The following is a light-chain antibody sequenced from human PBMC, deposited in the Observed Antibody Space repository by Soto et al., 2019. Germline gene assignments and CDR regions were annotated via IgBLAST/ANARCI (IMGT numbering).Light chain of an antibody. Sequence: DIQMTQSPSSLSASVGDRVTITCRASQSISSYLNWYQQKPGKAPKLLISVASSLQSGVPSRFSGSGAGTDFTLTISSLQPEDFATYYCQQSSSTPPYTFGQGTKLEIK. CDR1: QSISSY. CDR2: VAS. J-gene: IGKJ2*01. CDR3: QQSSSTPPYT. V-gene: IGKV1-39*01.